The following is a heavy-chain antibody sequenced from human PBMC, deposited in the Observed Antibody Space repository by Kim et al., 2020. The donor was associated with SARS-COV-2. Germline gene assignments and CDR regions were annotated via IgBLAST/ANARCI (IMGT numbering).Heavy chain of an antibody. Sequence: GGSLRLSCAASGFTFSSYSMNWVRQAPGKGLEWVSYISSSSSTIYYADSVKGRFTISRDNAKNSLYLQMNSLRDEDTAVYYCAGGGDSSSWYSYWYFDLWGRGTLVTVSS. CDR2: ISSSSSTI. CDR1: GFTFSSYS. D-gene: IGHD6-13*01. V-gene: IGHV3-48*02. J-gene: IGHJ2*01. CDR3: AGGGDSSSWYSYWYFDL.